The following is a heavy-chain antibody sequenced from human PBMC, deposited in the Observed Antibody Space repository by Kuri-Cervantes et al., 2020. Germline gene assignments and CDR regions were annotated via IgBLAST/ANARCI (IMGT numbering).Heavy chain of an antibody. CDR1: GYTFTGYY. J-gene: IGHJ5*02. CDR3: ARERLSPLRGWFDP. V-gene: IGHV1-2*02. D-gene: IGHD3-10*01. CDR2: ITPNSGGT. Sequence: ASVKVSCKASGYTFTGYYIHWVRQAPGQGLEWMGWITPNSGGTNYAQKFQHRVAMTRDTSISTAYMEMSRLRSDDTAVYYCARERLSPLRGWFDPWGQGTLVTVSS.